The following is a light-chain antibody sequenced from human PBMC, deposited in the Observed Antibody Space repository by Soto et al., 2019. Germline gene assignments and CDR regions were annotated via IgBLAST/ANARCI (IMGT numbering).Light chain of an antibody. Sequence: EIVLTQSPGTLSLSPGERATLSCRASQSVTSSYLAWYQQKPGQAPRLVMYGASIRTSGIPDRFSGSGSGTDFTLTISRLEPEDFAVYYCQQFSSYPLTLGGGTKVDIK. CDR1: QSVTSSY. CDR3: QQFSSYPLT. J-gene: IGKJ4*01. V-gene: IGKV3-20*01. CDR2: GAS.